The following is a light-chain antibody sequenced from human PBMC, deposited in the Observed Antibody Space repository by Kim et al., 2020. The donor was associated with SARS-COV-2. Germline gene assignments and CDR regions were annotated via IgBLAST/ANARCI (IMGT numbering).Light chain of an antibody. CDR2: DTS. Sequence: SPGERATLSCRASQSVTTNYLAWYQQKPGLSPRLLMYDTSNSDIGIPDRFRGRGSGTDFTLIIDRLEPEDFAVYYCQQYGNSPSTFGQGTKVDIK. CDR1: QSVTTNY. CDR3: QQYGNSPST. V-gene: IGKV3-20*01. J-gene: IGKJ1*01.